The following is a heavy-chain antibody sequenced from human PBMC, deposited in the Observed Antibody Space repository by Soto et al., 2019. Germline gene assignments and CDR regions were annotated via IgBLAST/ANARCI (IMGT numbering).Heavy chain of an antibody. CDR3: ARTGYCSSTSCYSYYYYYMDV. D-gene: IGHD2-2*02. CDR1: GYRFTSYS. V-gene: IGHV1-8*01. Sequence: SVEASCKASGYRFTSYSMNWPRQATGQGLEWMGWMNPNSGNTGYAQKFQGRVTMTRNTSISTAYMELSSLRSEDTAVYYCARTGYCSSTSCYSYYYYYMDVWGKGTTVTVSS. J-gene: IGHJ6*03. CDR2: MNPNSGNT.